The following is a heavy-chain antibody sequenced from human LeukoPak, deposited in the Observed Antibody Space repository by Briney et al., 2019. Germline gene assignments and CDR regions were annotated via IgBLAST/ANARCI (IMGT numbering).Heavy chain of an antibody. D-gene: IGHD6-13*01. V-gene: IGHV1-69*05. J-gene: IGHJ6*03. CDR3: ARGLAAAAKHYYYYMDV. CDR1: GGTFSSYA. Sequence: GASVKVSCKASGGTFSSYAISWVRQAPGQGLEWMGGIIPIFGTANYAQKFQGRVTITTDESTSTAYMELSSLRSGDTAVYYCARGLAAAAKHYYYYMDVWGKGTTVTVSS. CDR2: IIPIFGTA.